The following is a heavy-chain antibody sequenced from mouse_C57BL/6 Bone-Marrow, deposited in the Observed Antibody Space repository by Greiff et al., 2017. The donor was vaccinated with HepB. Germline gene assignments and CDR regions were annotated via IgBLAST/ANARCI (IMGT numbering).Heavy chain of an antibody. V-gene: IGHV1-64*01. D-gene: IGHD3-2*02. Sequence: QVQLQQPGAELVKPGASVKLSCKASGYTFTSYWMHWVKQRPGQGLEWIGMIHPNSGSTNYNEKFKSKATLTVDKSSSTAYMQLSSLTSEDSAVYYCARSGATYYGNYYWGQGTSVTVSS. J-gene: IGHJ4*01. CDR1: GYTFTSYW. CDR3: ARSGATYYGNYY. CDR2: IHPNSGST.